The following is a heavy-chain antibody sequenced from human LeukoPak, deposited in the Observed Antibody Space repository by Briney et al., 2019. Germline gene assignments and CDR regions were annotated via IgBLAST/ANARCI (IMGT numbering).Heavy chain of an antibody. V-gene: IGHV4-39*01. CDR1: GGSISINHFN. Sequence: SETLSLTCTVSGGSISINHFNWAWIRQPPGKGLEWIGAIHYSGPTYYNPSLKSRVTISVDTSKNQFSLNLTSLTAADAAVYYCARHPTGFPNWFDPWGQGTLVTVSS. CDR3: ARHPTGFPNWFDP. D-gene: IGHD3-9*01. CDR2: IHYSGPT. J-gene: IGHJ5*02.